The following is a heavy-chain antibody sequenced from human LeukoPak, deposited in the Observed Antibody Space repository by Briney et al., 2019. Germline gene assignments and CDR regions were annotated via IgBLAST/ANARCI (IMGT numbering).Heavy chain of an antibody. CDR3: ASYYFDSSGYYFPFDI. CDR1: GGSISSSSYY. D-gene: IGHD3-22*01. J-gene: IGHJ3*02. V-gene: IGHV4-39*01. CDR2: IYYSGTT. Sequence: PSQTLSLTCAVSGGSISSSSYYWGWIRQPPGKGLEWIGSIYYSGTTNYNPSLKSRITISVDTSNNQFSLKLASVTAADTAVHYCASYYFDSSGYYFPFDIWGQGTMVTVSS.